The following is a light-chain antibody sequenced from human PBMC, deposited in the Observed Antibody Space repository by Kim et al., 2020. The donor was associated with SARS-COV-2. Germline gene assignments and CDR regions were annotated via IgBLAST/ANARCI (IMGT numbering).Light chain of an antibody. CDR2: GAS. Sequence: AIQMTQSPSSLSASVGDRVTITCRASQAIRNDLGWYQQKPGKAPKVLISGASRVHAGVPSRFSGSGDGTEFTLTIISLQPDDFATYYCQQYNSYWMFGQGTKVDIK. V-gene: IGKV1-6*01. J-gene: IGKJ1*01. CDR1: QAIRND. CDR3: QQYNSYWM.